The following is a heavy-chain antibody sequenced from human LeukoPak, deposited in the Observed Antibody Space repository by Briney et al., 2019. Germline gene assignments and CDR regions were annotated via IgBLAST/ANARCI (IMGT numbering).Heavy chain of an antibody. Sequence: SETLSLTCAVSGGSISSGGYSWSWIRQPPGKGLEWIGYIYHSGSTYYNPSLKSRVTISVDRSENQFSLKLSSVTAADTAVYYCARERKIGYSSSWYPDYWGQGTLVTVSS. D-gene: IGHD6-13*01. CDR2: IYHSGST. CDR3: ARERKIGYSSSWYPDY. J-gene: IGHJ4*02. V-gene: IGHV4-30-2*01. CDR1: GGSISSGGYS.